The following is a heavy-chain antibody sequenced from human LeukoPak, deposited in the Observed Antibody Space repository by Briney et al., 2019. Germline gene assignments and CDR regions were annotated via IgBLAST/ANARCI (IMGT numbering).Heavy chain of an antibody. D-gene: IGHD3/OR15-3a*01. CDR3: ARVDREGIWFFYDY. V-gene: IGHV3-53*04. Sequence: GGSLRLSCAGSGFTVSNNYMSWVRQAPGKGLEWVSLIYGGDTYYADSVKGRFTISRHNSKNTLYLQMNSLRAEDTAVYYCARVDREGIWFFYDYWGQGTLVTVSS. CDR2: IYGGDT. J-gene: IGHJ4*02. CDR1: GFTVSNNY.